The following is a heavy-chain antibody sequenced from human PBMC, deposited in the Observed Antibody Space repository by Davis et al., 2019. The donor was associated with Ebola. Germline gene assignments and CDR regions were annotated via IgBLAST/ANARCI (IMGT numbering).Heavy chain of an antibody. V-gene: IGHV4-39*07. D-gene: IGHD2-15*01. Sequence: SETLSLTCTISGGSISSSSYYWGWIRQPPGKGLEWIGSIYYSGSTYYNPSLNSRVTISVDTSKNQFSLRLSSVTAADTAVYYCARVVFVAGATPTWYFDLWGRGTLVTVSP. CDR3: ARVVFVAGATPTWYFDL. J-gene: IGHJ2*01. CDR2: IYYSGST. CDR1: GGSISSSSYY.